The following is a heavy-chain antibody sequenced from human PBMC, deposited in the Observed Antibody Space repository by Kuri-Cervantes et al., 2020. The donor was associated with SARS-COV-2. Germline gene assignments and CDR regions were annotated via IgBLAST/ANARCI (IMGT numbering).Heavy chain of an antibody. Sequence: GESLKISCAASGFTVSSNYMSWVRQAPGKGLERLSVIYSGGTIYYADSVKGRFTISRDNSKNTLYLQMNSLRAEDTAVYYCAKLAGGYDLFDYWGQGTLVTVSS. D-gene: IGHD5-12*01. V-gene: IGHV3-53*01. CDR3: AKLAGGYDLFDY. CDR2: IYSGGTI. J-gene: IGHJ4*02. CDR1: GFTVSSNY.